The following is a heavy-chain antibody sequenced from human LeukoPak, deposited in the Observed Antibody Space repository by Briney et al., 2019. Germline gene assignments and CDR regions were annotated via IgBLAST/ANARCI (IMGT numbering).Heavy chain of an antibody. Sequence: GGSLRLSCAASGFTFSSYSMNWVRQAPGKGLEWVSSISSSSSYIYYADSVKGRFTISRDNAKNSLYLQMNSLRAEDTAVYYCARDAPDFWSGYYTGLSDYWGQGTLVTVSS. CDR1: GFTFSSYS. D-gene: IGHD3-3*01. CDR3: ARDAPDFWSGYYTGLSDY. J-gene: IGHJ4*02. V-gene: IGHV3-21*01. CDR2: ISSSSSYI.